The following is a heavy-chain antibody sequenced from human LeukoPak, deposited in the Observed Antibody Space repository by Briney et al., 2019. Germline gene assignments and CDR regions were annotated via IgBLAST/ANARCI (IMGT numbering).Heavy chain of an antibody. D-gene: IGHD5-12*01. CDR3: ARDPRSYSGYDSPFDY. CDR2: ISDSGSTI. V-gene: IGHV3-11*04. J-gene: IGHJ4*02. Sequence: PGGSLRLSCAVFGFTFSDYYMSWIRQAPGKGLEWVSYISDSGSTIYYADSVKGRFTISRDNAKNSLYLQMNSLRAEDTAVYYCARDPRSYSGYDSPFDYWGQGTLVTVSS. CDR1: GFTFSDYY.